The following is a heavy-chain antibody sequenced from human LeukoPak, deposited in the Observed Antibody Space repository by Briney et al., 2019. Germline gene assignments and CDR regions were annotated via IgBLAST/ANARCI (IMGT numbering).Heavy chain of an antibody. J-gene: IGHJ4*02. CDR3: ATGTITIFGVVIPNFDY. D-gene: IGHD3-3*01. CDR1: GYTLTELS. V-gene: IGHV1-24*01. Sequence: ASVKVSCKVSGYTLTELSMHWVRQAPGKGLEWMGGFDPEDGETIYAQKFQGGVTMTEDTSTDTAYMELSSLRSEDTAVYYCATGTITIFGVVIPNFDYWGQGTLVTVSS. CDR2: FDPEDGET.